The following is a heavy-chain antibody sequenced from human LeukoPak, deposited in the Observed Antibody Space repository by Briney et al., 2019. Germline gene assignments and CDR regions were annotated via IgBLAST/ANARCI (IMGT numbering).Heavy chain of an antibody. D-gene: IGHD4-11*01. CDR1: GFTFDDYA. Sequence: GGSLRLSCAASGFTFDDYAMNWVRQAPGKGLEWISYISGSSDAIYYADSVKGRFTISRDNAKNSLSLQMNSLRAEDTAVYYCARYGSTVTTPFDYWGQGTLVTVSS. J-gene: IGHJ4*02. CDR3: ARYGSTVTTPFDY. V-gene: IGHV3-48*01. CDR2: ISGSSDAI.